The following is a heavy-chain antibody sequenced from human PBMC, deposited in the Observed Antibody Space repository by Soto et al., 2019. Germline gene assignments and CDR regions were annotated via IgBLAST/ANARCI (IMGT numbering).Heavy chain of an antibody. J-gene: IGHJ4*02. V-gene: IGHV4-59*01. CDR1: GGSMSEYC. CDR2: IYYLGST. D-gene: IGHD3-10*01. CDR3: ARDGYDGSGSPYPAY. Sequence: PSETLSLTCSVSGGSMSEYCWSWIRQSPGKGLGWIGYIYYLGSTDYNPSLKTRVTISVDTSKRQFTLRLTSVTAADTAVYYCARDGYDGSGSPYPAYWGPGTQVTVSS.